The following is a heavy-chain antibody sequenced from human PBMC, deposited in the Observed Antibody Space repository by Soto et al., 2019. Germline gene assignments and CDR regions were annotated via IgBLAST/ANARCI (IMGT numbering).Heavy chain of an antibody. D-gene: IGHD2-15*01. J-gene: IGHJ4*02. V-gene: IGHV4-30-4*01. CDR3: ARGGGSSARSYFFDY. CDR1: GGSISSGNYY. CDR2: IDYSGST. Sequence: SETLSLTCTVSGGSISSGNYYWSWIRQPPGKGLEWIGYIDYSGSTYYNPSLKSRVSISVDTSKSRISLNLNSVMAADTAVYYCARGGGSSARSYFFDYWGQGTLVTVSS.